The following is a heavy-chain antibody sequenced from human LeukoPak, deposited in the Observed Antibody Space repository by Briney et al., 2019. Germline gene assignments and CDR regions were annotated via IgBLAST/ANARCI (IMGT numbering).Heavy chain of an antibody. Sequence: GGTLTLSCAVSGFTFSSYAMNWVRQAPGKGLEWVSAISRSGGGTYYADSVKGRFTISRDNSKNTLYLQMNSLRAEDTAVYYCARGYSGYDSWGQGTLVTVSS. CDR3: ARGYSGYDS. CDR1: GFTFSSYA. V-gene: IGHV3-23*01. D-gene: IGHD5-12*01. CDR2: ISRSGGGT. J-gene: IGHJ5*02.